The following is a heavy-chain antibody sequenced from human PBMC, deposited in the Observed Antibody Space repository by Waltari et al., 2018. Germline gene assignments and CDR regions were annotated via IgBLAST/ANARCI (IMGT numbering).Heavy chain of an antibody. CDR2: IGNVTSYI. CDR3: ARAWDDFDY. CDR1: GFTFSIYK. D-gene: IGHD1-26*01. V-gene: IGHV3-21*02. Sequence: EIQLVESGGGLVKPGGSLRLSCAASGFTFSIYKMSWVRQAPGKGLELVSSIGNVTSYIYYADSVKGRFTISRDNAKNSLYLQMNSLKVEDTAVYYCARAWDDFDYWGQGALVTVSS. J-gene: IGHJ4*02.